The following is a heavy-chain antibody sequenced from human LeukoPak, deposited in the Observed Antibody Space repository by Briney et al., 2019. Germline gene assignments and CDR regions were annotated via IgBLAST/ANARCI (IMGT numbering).Heavy chain of an antibody. CDR1: GFTFSSYW. D-gene: IGHD3-3*01. J-gene: IGHJ3*02. V-gene: IGHV3-7*01. Sequence: GGSLRLSCAASGFTFSSYWMSWVRQAPGKGLEWVANIKQDGSEKYYVDSVKGRFTISRDNAKNSLYLQMNSLRAEDTAVYYCAREELRFLEWVAFDIWGQGTMVTVSS. CDR2: IKQDGSEK. CDR3: AREELRFLEWVAFDI.